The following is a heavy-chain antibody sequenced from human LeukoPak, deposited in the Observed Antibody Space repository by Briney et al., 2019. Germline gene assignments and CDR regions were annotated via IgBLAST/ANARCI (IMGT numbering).Heavy chain of an antibody. J-gene: IGHJ6*03. D-gene: IGHD3-10*01. V-gene: IGHV3-66*02. CDR3: ASYYGSGSYSTYYYYYMDV. Sequence: GGSLRLSCAASGFTVSSNYMSWVRQAPGKGLEWVSVIYSGGSTYYADSVKGRFTISRDNSKNTLYLQMNSLRAGDTAVYYCASYYGSGSYSTYYYYYMDVWGKGTTVTVSS. CDR2: IYSGGST. CDR1: GFTVSSNY.